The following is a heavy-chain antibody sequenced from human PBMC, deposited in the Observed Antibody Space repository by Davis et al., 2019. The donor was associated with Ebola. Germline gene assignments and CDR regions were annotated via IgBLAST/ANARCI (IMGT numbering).Heavy chain of an antibody. CDR1: GYSFTTYA. D-gene: IGHD3-3*01. Sequence: ASVKVSCKASGYSFTTYAINWVRQAPGQGLQWMGWINTNTGNPTYAQGFTGRFVFSLDTSVSTAYLQISSLKAEDTAVYYCARGKVLEWLFHGDYYYYGMDVWGKGTTVTVSS. J-gene: IGHJ6*04. CDR2: INTNTGNP. V-gene: IGHV7-4-1*02. CDR3: ARGKVLEWLFHGDYYYYGMDV.